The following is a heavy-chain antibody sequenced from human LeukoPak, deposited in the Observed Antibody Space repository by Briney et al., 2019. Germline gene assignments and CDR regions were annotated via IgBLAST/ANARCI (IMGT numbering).Heavy chain of an antibody. CDR2: ISASDGST. J-gene: IGHJ4*02. V-gene: IGHV3-64*01. CDR1: GFIFSHYA. D-gene: IGHD5-12*01. CDR3: AREERGLAIDY. Sequence: PGGSLRLSCGASGFIFSHYAMHWVRQAPGKGLEYVSAISASDGSTYYASSVKGRFTISRDNSKSILYLQRGSLRDEDMAVYYCAREERGLAIDYWGQGTLVTVSS.